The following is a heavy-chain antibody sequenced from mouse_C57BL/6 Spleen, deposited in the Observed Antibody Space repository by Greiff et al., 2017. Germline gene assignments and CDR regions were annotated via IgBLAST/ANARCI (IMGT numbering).Heavy chain of an antibody. J-gene: IGHJ2*01. CDR3: ARDGSSYIYFDY. D-gene: IGHD1-1*01. Sequence: VQLQQSGPVLVKPGASVKMSCKASGYTFTDYYMNWVKQSHGKSLEWIGVINPYNGGTSYNQKFKGKATLTVDKSSSTAYMELNSLTSEDSAVYYCARDGSSYIYFDYWGQGTTLTVSS. CDR1: GYTFTDYY. CDR2: INPYNGGT. V-gene: IGHV1-19*01.